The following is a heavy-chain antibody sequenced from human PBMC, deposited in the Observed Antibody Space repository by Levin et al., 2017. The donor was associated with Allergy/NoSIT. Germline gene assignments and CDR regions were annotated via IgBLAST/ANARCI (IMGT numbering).Heavy chain of an antibody. Sequence: GGSLRLSCAASGFTFSHVAMHWIRQVPGKGLEWVAVIWFDGSNQFYADSVKGRFTISRDNSKDTVFLQMNSLRAEDTGVYYCARDNSEWEQVDYYFDYWGQGTLVTVSS. CDR1: GFTFSHVA. J-gene: IGHJ4*02. CDR2: IWFDGSNQ. V-gene: IGHV3-33*01. D-gene: IGHD1-26*01. CDR3: ARDNSEWEQVDYYFDY.